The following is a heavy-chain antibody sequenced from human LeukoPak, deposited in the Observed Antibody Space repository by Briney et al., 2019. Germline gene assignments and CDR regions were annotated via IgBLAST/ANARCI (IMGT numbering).Heavy chain of an antibody. CDR1: GFSFSNYW. CDR2: IDTDGSST. Sequence: PGGSLRLSCASSGFSFSNYWMHWVRQAPGKGLVWVSRIDTDGSSTTYADSVKGRFAISRDNAKNTLYLQMNSLSAEDTAVYYCARESPAEGYNYDSDYWGQGTLVTVSS. V-gene: IGHV3-74*01. CDR3: ARESPAEGYNYDSDY. J-gene: IGHJ4*02. D-gene: IGHD5-24*01.